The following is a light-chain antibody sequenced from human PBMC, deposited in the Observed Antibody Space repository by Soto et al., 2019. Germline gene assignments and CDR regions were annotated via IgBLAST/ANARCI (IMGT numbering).Light chain of an antibody. Sequence: TLSLSPGLRATLSCRASHSVGTFLAWYQQKPGQAPRLLIYDASNRATGIPARFSGSGSGTDFTLTISSLEPEDFAVYYCQQRSNWPWTFGQGTRLEIK. J-gene: IGKJ5*01. CDR2: DAS. CDR1: HSVGTF. CDR3: QQRSNWPWT. V-gene: IGKV3-11*01.